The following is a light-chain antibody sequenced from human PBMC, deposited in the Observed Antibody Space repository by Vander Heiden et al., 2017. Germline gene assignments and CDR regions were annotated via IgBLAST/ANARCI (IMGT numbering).Light chain of an antibody. CDR2: QDS. CDR3: QAWDSSTGV. J-gene: IGLJ2*01. V-gene: IGLV3-1*01. Sequence: SSELTQRPSMSVSPGQTASITCSGDKLGDKYACWYQQKPGQSPVLVIYQDSKRPSGIPERFSGSNSGNTATRTISGTQAMDEADYYCQAWDSSTGVFGGGTKLTVL. CDR1: KLGDKY.